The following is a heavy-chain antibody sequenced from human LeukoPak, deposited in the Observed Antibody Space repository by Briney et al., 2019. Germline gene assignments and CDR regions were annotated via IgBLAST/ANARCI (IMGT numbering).Heavy chain of an antibody. CDR2: IGSYAGDT. Sequence: ASVKVSCKATSYISWVRQAPGQGLEWMGWIGSYAGDTYYAQKFQGRVTVTTDTSSSTAYMELRSLRSDDTAVYYCARDFWDFDDSRGYYRDFDSWGQGTLVTVSS. CDR1: TSY. D-gene: IGHD3-22*01. CDR3: ARDFWDFDDSRGYYRDFDS. V-gene: IGHV1-18*01. J-gene: IGHJ5*01.